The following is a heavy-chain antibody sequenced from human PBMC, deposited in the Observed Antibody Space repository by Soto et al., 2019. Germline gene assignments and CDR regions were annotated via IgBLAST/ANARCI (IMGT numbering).Heavy chain of an antibody. V-gene: IGHV1-69*13. CDR3: ARDAEYYYYGMDV. Sequence: GASVKVSCKASGGTFSSYAISWVRQAPGQGLEWMGGIIPIFGTANYAQKFQGRVTITADESTSTAYMELSSLRSEDTAVYYCARDAEYYYYGMDVWGQGTTVTVSS. CDR2: IIPIFGTA. CDR1: GGTFSSYA. J-gene: IGHJ6*02.